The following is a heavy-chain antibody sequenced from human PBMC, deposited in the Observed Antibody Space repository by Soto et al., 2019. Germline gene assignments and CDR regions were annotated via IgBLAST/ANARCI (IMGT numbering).Heavy chain of an antibody. V-gene: IGHV1-69*13. CDR3: ATGSFTSTGGRIGYHYNAMDV. CDR2: IIPIFGPA. D-gene: IGHD1-1*01. CDR1: GGTFSSHS. Sequence: ASVKVSCKSSGGTFSSHSINWVRQAPGQGLEWMGGIIPIFGPANFAKKFQGRVTITADESTTTAYMELSTLTSEDTAVYYCATGSFTSTGGRIGYHYNAMDVWGQGTTVTVSS. J-gene: IGHJ6*02.